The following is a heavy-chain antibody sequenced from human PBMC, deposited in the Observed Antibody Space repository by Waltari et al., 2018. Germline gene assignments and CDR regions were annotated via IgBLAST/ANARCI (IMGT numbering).Heavy chain of an antibody. CDR1: GGTFSSYT. CDR2: IIPILSIA. Sequence: QVQLVQSGAEVKKPGSSVKVSCKASGGTFSSYTISWVRPAPGQGLEWMGRIIPILSIANYAQKFQGRVTITADKSTSTAYMELSSLRSEDTAVYYCARDGTWNYDARFDPWGQGTLVTVSS. V-gene: IGHV1-69*08. CDR3: ARDGTWNYDARFDP. D-gene: IGHD1-7*01. J-gene: IGHJ5*02.